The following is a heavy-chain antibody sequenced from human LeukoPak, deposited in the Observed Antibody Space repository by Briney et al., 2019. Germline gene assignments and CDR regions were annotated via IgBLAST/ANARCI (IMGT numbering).Heavy chain of an antibody. CDR2: IYYSGST. CDR3: ARVNAGGACSGGSCCYYYYYMDV. J-gene: IGHJ6*03. D-gene: IGHD2-15*01. V-gene: IGHV4-59*11. CDR1: GGSISSHY. Sequence: SETLSLTCTVSGGSISSHYWSWIRQPPGKGLEWIGYIYYSGSTNYNPSLKSRVTISVDTSKNQFSLKLSSVTAADTAVYYCARVNAGGACSGGSCCYYYYYMDVWGKGTTVTVSS.